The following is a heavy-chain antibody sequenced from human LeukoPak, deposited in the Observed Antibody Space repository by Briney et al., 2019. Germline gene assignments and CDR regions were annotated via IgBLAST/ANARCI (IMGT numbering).Heavy chain of an antibody. Sequence: GGSLRLSCAVSGFTVSSYYMSWVRQAPGKGLEWVSVIYSGGSTHYADSVKGRFTISRHNSKNTLYLQMNSLRAEDTAVYYCAKDGRVAAAAYYFDYWGQGTLATVSS. CDR1: GFTVSSYY. D-gene: IGHD6-13*01. V-gene: IGHV3-53*04. CDR3: AKDGRVAAAAYYFDY. J-gene: IGHJ4*02. CDR2: IYSGGST.